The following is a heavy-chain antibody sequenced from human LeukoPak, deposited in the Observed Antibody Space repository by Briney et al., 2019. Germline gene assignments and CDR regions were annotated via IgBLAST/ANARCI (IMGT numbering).Heavy chain of an antibody. J-gene: IGHJ4*02. CDR3: ARDQHDYVWGSPLDY. CDR2: ISSSSSTI. V-gene: IGHV3-48*01. CDR1: GFTFSSYS. Sequence: GRSLRLSCAASGFTFSSYSMNWVRQAPGKGLEWVSYISSSSSTIYYADSVKGRFTISRDNAKNSLYLQMNSLRAEDTAVYYCARDQHDYVWGSPLDYWGQGTLVTVSS. D-gene: IGHD3-16*01.